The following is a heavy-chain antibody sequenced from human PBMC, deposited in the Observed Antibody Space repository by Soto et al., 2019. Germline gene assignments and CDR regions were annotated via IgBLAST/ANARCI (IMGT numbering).Heavy chain of an antibody. J-gene: IGHJ4*02. D-gene: IGHD6-13*01. CDR1: GGSISSGGYY. CDR3: ASRIAAAGYFDY. V-gene: IGHV4-31*03. Sequence: PSETLSLTCTVSGGSISSGGYYWSWIRQHPGKGLEWIGYIYYSGSTYYNPSLKSRVTISVDTSKNQFSLKLSSVTAADTAVYYCASRIAAAGYFDYWGQGTLVTVSS. CDR2: IYYSGST.